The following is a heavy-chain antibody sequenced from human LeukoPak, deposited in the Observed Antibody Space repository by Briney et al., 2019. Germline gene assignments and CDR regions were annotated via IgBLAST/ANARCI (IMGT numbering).Heavy chain of an antibody. CDR1: GYSFTSYW. CDR2: IYPGDSDT. Sequence: GESLKISCKGSGYSFTSYWIGWVRQMPGKGLEWMGIIYPGDSDTRYSPSFQGQVTISADKSISTAYLQWSSLKASDTAMYYCARTPNYYDTPQYFDYWGQGTLVTVSS. CDR3: ARTPNYYDTPQYFDY. D-gene: IGHD3-22*01. J-gene: IGHJ4*02. V-gene: IGHV5-51*01.